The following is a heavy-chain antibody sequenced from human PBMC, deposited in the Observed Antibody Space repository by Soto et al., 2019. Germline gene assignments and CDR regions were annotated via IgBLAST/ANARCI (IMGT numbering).Heavy chain of an antibody. CDR2: IIPIFGTA. Sequence: KFSCKASGGTFSSYAISWVRQAPGQGLEWMGGIIPIFGTANYAQKFQGRVTITADESTSTAYMELSSLRSEDTAVYYCARREEYYYESAFDYWGQGTLVTVSS. V-gene: IGHV1-69*01. CDR3: ARREEYYYESAFDY. CDR1: GGTFSSYA. J-gene: IGHJ4*02. D-gene: IGHD3-22*01.